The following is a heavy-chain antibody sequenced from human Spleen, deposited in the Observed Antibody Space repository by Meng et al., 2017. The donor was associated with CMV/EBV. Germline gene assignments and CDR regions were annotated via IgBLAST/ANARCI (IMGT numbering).Heavy chain of an antibody. J-gene: IGHJ4*02. CDR3: ARGYSSVLLWFGETLDF. CDR2: ISSSGSTI. Sequence: GGSLRLSCAASGFTFSSYEMNWVRQAPGKGLEWVSYISSSGSTIYYVDSVKGRFTISRDNAKNSLYLQINSLRAEDTAVYYCARGYSSVLLWFGETLDFWGQGTLVTVSS. V-gene: IGHV3-48*03. D-gene: IGHD3-10*01. CDR1: GFTFSSYE.